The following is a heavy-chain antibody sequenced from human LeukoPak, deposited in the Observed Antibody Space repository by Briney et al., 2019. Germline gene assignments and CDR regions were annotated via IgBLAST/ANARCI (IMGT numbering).Heavy chain of an antibody. CDR3: ARSYYYGFDV. V-gene: IGHV4-59*01. J-gene: IGHJ6*04. CDR2: IYYSGST. Sequence: SETLSLTCTVSGGSISSYYWSWIWQPPGKGLEWIGYIYYSGSTNYNPSLKSRVTISVDTSKNQFSLKLSSVTAADTAVYYCARSYYYGFDVWGKGTTVTVSS. CDR1: GGSISSYY. D-gene: IGHD3-10*01.